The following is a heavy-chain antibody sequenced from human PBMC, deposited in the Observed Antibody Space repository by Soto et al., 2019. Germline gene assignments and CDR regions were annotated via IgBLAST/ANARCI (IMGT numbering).Heavy chain of an antibody. D-gene: IGHD2-2*01. CDR2: IYYSGST. CDR1: GGSISSGDYY. Sequence: QVQLQESGPGLVKPSQTLSLTCTVSGGSISSGDYYWSWIRQPPGKGLEWIGYIYYSGSTYYNPSLKSRVTISVDTSKNQFSLKLSSVTAADTAVYYCATLHIVVVPAASNWFGPWGQGTLVTVSS. J-gene: IGHJ5*02. CDR3: ATLHIVVVPAASNWFGP. V-gene: IGHV4-30-4*01.